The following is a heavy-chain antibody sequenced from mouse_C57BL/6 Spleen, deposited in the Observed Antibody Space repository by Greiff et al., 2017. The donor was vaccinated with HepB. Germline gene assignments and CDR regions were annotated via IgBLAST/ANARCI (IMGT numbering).Heavy chain of an antibody. CDR2: IWSGGST. CDR3: ATSMMVTTGPFAY. Sequence: QVHVKQSGPGLVQPSQSLSITCTVSGFSLTSYGVHWVRQSPGKGLEWLGVIWSGGSTDYNAAFISRLSISKDNSKSQVFFKMNSLQADDTAIYYCATSMMVTTGPFAYWGQGTLVTVSA. CDR1: GFSLTSYG. D-gene: IGHD2-3*01. V-gene: IGHV2-2*01. J-gene: IGHJ3*01.